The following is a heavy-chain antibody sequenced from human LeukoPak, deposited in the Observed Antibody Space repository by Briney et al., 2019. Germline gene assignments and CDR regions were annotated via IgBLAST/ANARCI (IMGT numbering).Heavy chain of an antibody. J-gene: IGHJ5*02. V-gene: IGHV4-4*07. CDR3: ATRATPYSSSWRGNWFDP. CDR1: GGSISSYY. CDR2: IYTSGST. Sequence: SETLSLTCTASGGSISSYYWSWIRQPAGKGLEWIGRIYTSGSTNYNPSLKSRVTISVDTSKNQFSLKLSSVTAADTAVYYCATRATPYSSSWRGNWFDPWGQGTLVTVSS. D-gene: IGHD6-13*01.